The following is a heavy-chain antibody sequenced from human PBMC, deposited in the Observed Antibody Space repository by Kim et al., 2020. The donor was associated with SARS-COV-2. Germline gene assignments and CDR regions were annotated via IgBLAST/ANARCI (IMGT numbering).Heavy chain of an antibody. CDR3: ARGASSAWTLRACFDP. J-gene: IGHJ5*02. Sequence: SETLSLTCVVSGASISSSSCWSWVRQPPGKGLEWIGEVDHSGTTSYNVSLKSRVTISVDKSKNQFSLRLNSVSAADTAVYYCARGASSAWTLRACFDP. CDR2: VDHSGTT. CDR1: GASISSSSC. D-gene: IGHD3-22*01. V-gene: IGHV4-4*02.